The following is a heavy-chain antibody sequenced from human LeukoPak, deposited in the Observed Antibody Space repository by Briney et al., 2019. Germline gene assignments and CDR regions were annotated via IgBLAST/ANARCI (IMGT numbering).Heavy chain of an antibody. CDR1: GGSISSSSYY. D-gene: IGHD2-21*01. CDR2: IYYSGST. V-gene: IGHV4-39*07. Sequence: SETLSLTCTVSGGSISSSSYYWGWIRQPPGKGLEWIGSIYYSGSTYYNPSLKSRVTISVDTSKNQFSLKLSSVTAADTAVYYCARVSYSTFDYWGQGTLVTVSS. J-gene: IGHJ4*02. CDR3: ARVSYSTFDY.